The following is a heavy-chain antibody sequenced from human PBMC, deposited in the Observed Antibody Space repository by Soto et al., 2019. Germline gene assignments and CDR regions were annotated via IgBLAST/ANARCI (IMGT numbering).Heavy chain of an antibody. Sequence: SETLSLTCTVSGGSISSSSYYWGWIRQPPGKGLEWIGSIYYSGSTYYNPSLKSRVTISVDTSKNQFSLKLSSVTAADTAVYYCARHNDDRWIYYFDYWGQGALVTVSS. D-gene: IGHD2-2*03. CDR1: GGSISSSSYY. CDR2: IYYSGST. J-gene: IGHJ4*02. V-gene: IGHV4-39*01. CDR3: ARHNDDRWIYYFDY.